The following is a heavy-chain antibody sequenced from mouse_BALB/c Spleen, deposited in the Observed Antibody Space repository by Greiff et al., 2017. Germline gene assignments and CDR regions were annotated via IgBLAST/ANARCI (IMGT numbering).Heavy chain of an antibody. J-gene: IGHJ2*01. CDR2: INPGSGGT. V-gene: IGHV1-54*01. CDR1: GYAFTNYL. CDR3: ARYYDYYFDY. Sequence: QVQLQQSGAELVRPGTSVKVSCKASGYAFTNYLIEWVKQRPGQGLEWIGVINPGSGGTNYNEKFKGKATLTADKSSSTAYMQLSSLTSDDSAVYFCARYYDYYFDYWGQGTTLTVSS. D-gene: IGHD2-4*01.